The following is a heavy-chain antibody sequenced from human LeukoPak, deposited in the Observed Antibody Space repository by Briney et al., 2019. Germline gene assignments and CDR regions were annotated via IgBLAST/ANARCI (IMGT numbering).Heavy chain of an antibody. Sequence: GGSLRLSCAASGFTFSSYIMNWVRQAPGKGLEWVSSISSSSSYIYYADSVKGRFTISRDNAKNSLYLQMNSLRAEDTAVYYCASQLPYCRGGSCCVWGYGMDVWGQGTTVTASS. D-gene: IGHD2-15*01. CDR3: ASQLPYCRGGSCCVWGYGMDV. CDR2: ISSSSSYI. CDR1: GFTFSSYI. J-gene: IGHJ6*02. V-gene: IGHV3-21*01.